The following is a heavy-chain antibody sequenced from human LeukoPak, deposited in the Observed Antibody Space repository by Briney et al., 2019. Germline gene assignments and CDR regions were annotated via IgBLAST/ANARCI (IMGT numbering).Heavy chain of an antibody. CDR1: GFTFSSNS. CDR3: ARDRKDGYNPLDY. CDR2: ISDSSNTI. J-gene: IGHJ4*02. V-gene: IGHV3-48*02. D-gene: IGHD5-24*01. Sequence: GGSLKLSCAVSGFTFSSNSTNWVRQAPGKGLEWISYISDSSNTIYYADSVKGRFTISRDNAKNSLYLQMNSLRDEDTAVYYCARDRKDGYNPLDYWGQGTLVTVSS.